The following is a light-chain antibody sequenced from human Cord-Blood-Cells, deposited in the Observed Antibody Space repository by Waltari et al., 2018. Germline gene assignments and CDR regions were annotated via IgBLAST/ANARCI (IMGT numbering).Light chain of an antibody. CDR2: LNSDGRQ. Sequence: QLVLTQSPSASASLGASVKPTCTLSTGHSSYAIAWHQQQPEKGPRYLMKLNSDGRQSKGDGIPDRFSGSSSGAERYLTISSLQSEDEADYYCQTWGTGIQVFGTGTKVTVL. V-gene: IGLV4-69*01. CDR1: TGHSSYA. CDR3: QTWGTGIQV. J-gene: IGLJ1*01.